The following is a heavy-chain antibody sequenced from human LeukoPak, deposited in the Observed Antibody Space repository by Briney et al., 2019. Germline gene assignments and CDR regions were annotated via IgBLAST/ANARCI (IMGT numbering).Heavy chain of an antibody. J-gene: IGHJ4*02. CDR3: ARGEVLDSSGFLYFDY. D-gene: IGHD3-22*01. Sequence: KPSETLSLTCAVSGGSISSSNWWSWVRQPPGKGLEWIGEIYHSGSTNYNPSLKSRVTISVDTSKNQFSLKLSSVTAADTAVYYCARGEVLDSSGFLYFDYWGQGTLVTVSS. V-gene: IGHV4-4*02. CDR1: GGSISSSNW. CDR2: IYHSGST.